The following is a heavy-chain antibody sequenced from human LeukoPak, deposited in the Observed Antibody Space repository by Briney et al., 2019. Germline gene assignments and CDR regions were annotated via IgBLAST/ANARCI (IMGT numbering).Heavy chain of an antibody. CDR2: IYPGDSDT. D-gene: IGHD4-11*01. CDR1: GYSFTSYW. J-gene: IGHJ5*02. V-gene: IGHV5-51*01. Sequence: GESLKISCKGSGYSFTSYWIGWVRQMPGRGLEWMGIIYPGDSDTRYSPSFQGQVTISADKSISTAYLQWSSLKASDTAMYYCARRGDSNNNWFDPWGQGALVTISS. CDR3: ARRGDSNNNWFDP.